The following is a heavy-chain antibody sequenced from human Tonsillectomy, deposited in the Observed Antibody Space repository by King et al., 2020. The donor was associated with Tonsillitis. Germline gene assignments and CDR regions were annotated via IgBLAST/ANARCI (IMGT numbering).Heavy chain of an antibody. CDR2: INHSGNT. CDR1: GGPFSDYY. D-gene: IGHD1-26*01. V-gene: IGHV4-34*01. Sequence: VQLQQWGAGLLKLSDTLSLICAVYGGPFSDYYWSWIRQPPGKGLEWIGQINHSGNTNYNPSLKSRVTMSVDTSKNQVSVRLSSVTAADTAVYYCARVSGSYGGGFDSWGQGTLVTVSS. CDR3: ARVSGSYGGGFDS. J-gene: IGHJ4*02.